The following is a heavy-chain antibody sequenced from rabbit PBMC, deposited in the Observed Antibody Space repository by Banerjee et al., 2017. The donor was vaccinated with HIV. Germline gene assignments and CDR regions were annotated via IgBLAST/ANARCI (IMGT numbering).Heavy chain of an antibody. CDR2: INTSSGNT. J-gene: IGHJ3*01. CDR1: GFTLSSGA. Sequence: QEQLEESGGDLVKPGASLTLTCTASGFTLSSGAMSWVRQAPGKGLEWIACINTSSGNTVYASWAKGRFTISRTSSTTVTLQMTSLTAADTATYFCARDLAGVIGWNFNFWGQGTLVTVS. CDR3: ARDLAGVIGWNFNF. V-gene: IGHV1S45*01. D-gene: IGHD4-1*01.